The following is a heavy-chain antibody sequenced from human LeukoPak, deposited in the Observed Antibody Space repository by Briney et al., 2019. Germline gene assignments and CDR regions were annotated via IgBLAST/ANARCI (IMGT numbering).Heavy chain of an antibody. CDR1: GFTFSSYS. Sequence: GGSLRLSCAASGFTFSSYSMNWVRQAPGKGLEWVSVLLADAHRTYYADSVKGRFTISRDTSKSTLYLQMNSLRAEDTAVYYCAEGSWENWGQGTLVTVSS. CDR2: LLADAHRT. V-gene: IGHV3-23*01. CDR3: AEGSWEN. D-gene: IGHD1-26*01. J-gene: IGHJ4*02.